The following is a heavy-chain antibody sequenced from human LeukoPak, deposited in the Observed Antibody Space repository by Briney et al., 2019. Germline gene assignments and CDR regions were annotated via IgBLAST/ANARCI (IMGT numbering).Heavy chain of an antibody. J-gene: IGHJ3*02. CDR3: ARHISGATKELSAFDI. V-gene: IGHV4-59*08. Sequence: SETLSLTCTDFSGSISNYYWSWIRQPPGKGLEWIGYIYYSESTKYNPSLKSRLTISVDTSKNQFSLRLTSVTAADTAVYYCARHISGATKELSAFDIWGQGTMVNVSS. CDR2: IYYSEST. CDR1: SGSISNYY. D-gene: IGHD1-20*01.